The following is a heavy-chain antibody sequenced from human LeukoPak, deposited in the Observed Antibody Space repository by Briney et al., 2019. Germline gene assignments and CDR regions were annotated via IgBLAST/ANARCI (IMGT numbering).Heavy chain of an antibody. J-gene: IGHJ3*02. D-gene: IGHD3-10*01. V-gene: IGHV3-48*04. CDR1: GFTFSSYS. CDR3: ASPVYVSGSFYAFDI. CDR2: ISSSSNTI. Sequence: GGFLRLSCAASGFTFSSYSMNWVRQAPGKGLEWVSYISSSSNTIKYADSVKGRFTISRDNAKNSLYLQMNSLRAEDTAVYYCASPVYVSGSFYAFDIWGQGTMVTVSS.